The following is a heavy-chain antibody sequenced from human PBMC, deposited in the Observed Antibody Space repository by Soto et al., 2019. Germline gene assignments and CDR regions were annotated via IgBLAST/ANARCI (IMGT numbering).Heavy chain of an antibody. CDR1: GGSISSGGDY. CDR2: IYYSGST. Sequence: QVQLQESGPGLVKPSQTLSLTCTVSGGSISSGGDYWSWIRQHPGKGLEWIGYIYYSGSTYYNPSLKSRVTLSVDTSKIHFSLKLSSVTAADTAMYYCARATPYYYYGMDVWGQGTTVTVSS. V-gene: IGHV4-31*03. J-gene: IGHJ6*02. D-gene: IGHD2-15*01. CDR3: ARATPYYYYGMDV.